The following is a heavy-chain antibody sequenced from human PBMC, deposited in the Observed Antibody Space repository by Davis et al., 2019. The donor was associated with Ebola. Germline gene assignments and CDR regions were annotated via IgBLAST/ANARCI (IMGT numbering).Heavy chain of an antibody. D-gene: IGHD3-16*01. V-gene: IGHV3-7*03. CDR1: GCTFSSNW. CDR2: MNQDGSEK. Sequence: PGGSLRLSCAASGCTFSSNWMGWVRQAPGKGLEWVANMNQDGSEKYYVDSVKGRFSVSRDNAKNSLYLQMDSLRAEDTAVYFCARSAYWGFDYWGQGTLVTVSS. CDR3: ARSAYWGFDY. J-gene: IGHJ4*02.